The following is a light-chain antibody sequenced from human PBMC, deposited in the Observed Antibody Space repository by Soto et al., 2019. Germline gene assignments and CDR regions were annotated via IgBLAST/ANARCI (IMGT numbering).Light chain of an antibody. V-gene: IGKV3-11*01. CDR3: QQRSNWIT. Sequence: EIVLTQSPATLSLFPGERATLSCRASQSVGSSLAWYQQKPGQAPRLLLYDASNRATGIPARFSGSGSGTDFTLTISSLEPEDFAVYYCQQRSNWITSGQGTRLEIE. J-gene: IGKJ5*01. CDR1: QSVGSS. CDR2: DAS.